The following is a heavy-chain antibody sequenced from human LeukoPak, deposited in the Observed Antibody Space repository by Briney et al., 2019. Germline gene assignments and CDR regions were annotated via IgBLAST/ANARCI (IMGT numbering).Heavy chain of an antibody. J-gene: IGHJ5*02. CDR1: GGTFSSYA. V-gene: IGHV1-69*05. CDR2: IIPIFGTA. D-gene: IGHD5-24*01. Sequence: ASVKVSCKASGGTFSSYAISWVRQAPGQGLEWMGGIIPIFGTANYAQKFQGRVTITTDESTSTAYMELSSLRSEGTAVYYCARAPPAEMGPFDPWGQGTLVTVSS. CDR3: ARAPPAEMGPFDP.